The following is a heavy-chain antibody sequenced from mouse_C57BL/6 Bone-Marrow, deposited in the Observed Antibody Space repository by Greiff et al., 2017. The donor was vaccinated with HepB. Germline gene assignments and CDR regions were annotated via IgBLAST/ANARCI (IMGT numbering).Heavy chain of an antibody. CDR2: ISNGGGST. J-gene: IGHJ4*01. D-gene: IGHD4-1*01. CDR1: GFTFSDYY. Sequence: EVQLQESGGGLVQPGGSLKLSCAASGFTFSDYYMYWVRQTPEKRLEWVAYISNGGGSTYYPDTVKGRFTISRDNAKNTLYLQMSRLKSEDTAMYYCARRNWVLYYAMDYWGQGTSVTVSS. CDR3: ARRNWVLYYAMDY. V-gene: IGHV5-12*01.